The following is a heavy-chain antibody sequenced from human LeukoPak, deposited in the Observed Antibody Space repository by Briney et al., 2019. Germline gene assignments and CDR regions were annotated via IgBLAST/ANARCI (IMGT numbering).Heavy chain of an antibody. Sequence: SETLSLTCTVSGGFLCSYYWTWIRLPPGTGLEWIGSIHYTGITSYNPSLKSPVTISLDPSKNQFSATLTWGPASAPALYSCAREALGRGYLDYWGQGTLVTVSS. CDR2: IHYTGIT. V-gene: IGHV4-59*01. D-gene: IGHD1-26*01. CDR1: GGFLCSYY. CDR3: AREALGRGYLDY. J-gene: IGHJ4*02.